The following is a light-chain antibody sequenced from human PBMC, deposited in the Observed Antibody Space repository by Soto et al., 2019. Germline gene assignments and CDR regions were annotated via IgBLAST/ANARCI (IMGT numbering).Light chain of an antibody. CDR2: GAS. V-gene: IGKV3-15*01. J-gene: IGKJ2*01. Sequence: EIVMTQSPATLSVSPGERATLSCRASQSVSSNLAWYQHIPGQGPRLLIYGASTRATGVPTRFSGSGSGTEFTLTISSLQSEDFAVYYCHQYNIWPQTFGQGTKLEI. CDR3: HQYNIWPQT. CDR1: QSVSSN.